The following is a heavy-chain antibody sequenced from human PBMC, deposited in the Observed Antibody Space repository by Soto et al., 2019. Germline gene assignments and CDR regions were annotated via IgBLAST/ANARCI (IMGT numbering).Heavy chain of an antibody. V-gene: IGHV2-5*02. CDR1: GFSFTTTGGG. CDR3: AHRQAQGLGVGGTFDS. Sequence: QITLKESGPTLVKPTQTLTLTCTFSGFSFTTTGGGVGWIRQPPGKALEWLALIYWDDDKRYSPSLKSRLTSTRDHSKNQVVITMTTVDPVDTDTYYCAHRQAQGLGVGGTFDSWSRGILVTVSS. J-gene: IGHJ4*02. D-gene: IGHD6-19*01. CDR2: IYWDDDK.